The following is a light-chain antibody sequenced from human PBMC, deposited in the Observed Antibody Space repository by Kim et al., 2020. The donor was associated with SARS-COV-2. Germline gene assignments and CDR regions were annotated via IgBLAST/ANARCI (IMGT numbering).Light chain of an antibody. Sequence: HPTSISCRSSQSLLHRDGNTYLSWLHQRPVHPPRLLIYKTSYRFSGVSDRFSGSGAGTDFTLKINRVEAEDVGIYYCMQAAHYPHSFGQGTKLEI. CDR2: KTS. CDR3: MQAAHYPHS. V-gene: IGKV2-24*01. J-gene: IGKJ2*03. CDR1: QSLLHRDGNTY.